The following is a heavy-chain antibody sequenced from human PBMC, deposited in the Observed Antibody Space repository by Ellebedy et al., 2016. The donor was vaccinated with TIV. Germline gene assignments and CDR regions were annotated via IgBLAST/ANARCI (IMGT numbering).Heavy chain of an antibody. J-gene: IGHJ6*02. Sequence: GESLKISXAASGFTFSSYWMSWVRQTPGKGLEWVSYISSSSSYTNYADSVKGRFTISRDNAKNSLYLQMNSLRAEDTALYYCARDSLARYYYYGMDVWGQGTTVTVSS. CDR3: ARDSLARYYYYGMDV. V-gene: IGHV3-11*05. CDR2: ISSSSSYT. CDR1: GFTFSSYW.